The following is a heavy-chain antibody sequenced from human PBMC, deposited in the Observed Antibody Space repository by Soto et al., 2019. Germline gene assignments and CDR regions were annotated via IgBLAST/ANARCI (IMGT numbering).Heavy chain of an antibody. D-gene: IGHD3-10*01. CDR3: VKDLVSDSGSYLRRFDY. CDR2: ISSNGGRT. CDR1: GFTFSTYT. Sequence: GGSLRLSCSASGFTFSTYTMHWARQAPGKGLEYLSAISSNGGRTYYADSVKGRFTISRDNSKNILYLQMSSLRPEDTAVYYCVKDLVSDSGSYLRRFDYWGQGTLVTVSS. V-gene: IGHV3-64D*06. J-gene: IGHJ4*02.